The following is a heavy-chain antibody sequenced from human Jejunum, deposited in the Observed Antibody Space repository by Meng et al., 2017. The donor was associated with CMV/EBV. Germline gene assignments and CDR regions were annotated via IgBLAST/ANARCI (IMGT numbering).Heavy chain of an antibody. Sequence: RQAPGQGLQWMGWINPNSGGTNYAHTFQGRVTLTRDTSISTAYMELSSLRSDDTAVYYCARALQLTSPNYYDSTGYYFDLDYFDSWGQGTLVTVSS. CDR3: ARALQLTSPNYYDSTGYYFDLDYFDS. V-gene: IGHV1-2*07. J-gene: IGHJ4*02. CDR2: INPNSGGT. D-gene: IGHD3-22*01.